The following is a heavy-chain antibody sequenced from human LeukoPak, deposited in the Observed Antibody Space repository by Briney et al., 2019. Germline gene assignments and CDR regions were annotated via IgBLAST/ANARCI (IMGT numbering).Heavy chain of an antibody. J-gene: IGHJ6*03. CDR1: GFTLSSYA. CDR2: ISASGGSP. CDR3: AKVMKGSESLTMVRGVIIKTARLYYMDF. V-gene: IGHV3-23*01. D-gene: IGHD3-10*01. Sequence: PGGSLRPSSAASGFTLSSYAMSSVRHGPRERPECVLSISASGGSPNYADPAKGRFTISRDNSKHTVYLQMNSLRAEDTAVYYCAKVMKGSESLTMVRGVIIKTARLYYMDFWVKGTTVTVSS.